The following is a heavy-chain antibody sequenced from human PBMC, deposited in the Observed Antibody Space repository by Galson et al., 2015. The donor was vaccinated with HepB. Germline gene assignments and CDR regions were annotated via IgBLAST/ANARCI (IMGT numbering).Heavy chain of an antibody. Sequence: SLRLSCAASGFTFDDYAMHWVRHAPGKGLEWVSGISWNSGSIGYADSVKGRFTISRDNAKNSLYLQMNSLRAEDTALYYCAKDGVGDYYDSGGFDYWGQGTLVTVSS. CDR1: GFTFDDYA. J-gene: IGHJ4*02. CDR3: AKDGVGDYYDSGGFDY. CDR2: ISWNSGSI. V-gene: IGHV3-9*01. D-gene: IGHD3-22*01.